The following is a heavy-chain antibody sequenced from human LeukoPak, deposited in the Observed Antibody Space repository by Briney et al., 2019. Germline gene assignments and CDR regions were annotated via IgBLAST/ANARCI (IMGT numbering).Heavy chain of an antibody. Sequence: ASVKVSCKASGYILTSYDINWVRQATGQGLEWMGWMNPNSGNTGYAQKFQGRVTMTRNTSISTAYMELSSLRSEDTAVYYCARGAKGPEYYYDSSGYYKDYWGQGTLVTVSS. V-gene: IGHV1-8*01. J-gene: IGHJ4*02. CDR1: GYILTSYD. D-gene: IGHD3-22*01. CDR3: ARGAKGPEYYYDSSGYYKDY. CDR2: MNPNSGNT.